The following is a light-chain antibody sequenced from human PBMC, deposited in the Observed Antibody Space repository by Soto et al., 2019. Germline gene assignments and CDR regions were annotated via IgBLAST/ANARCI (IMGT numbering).Light chain of an antibody. V-gene: IGLV2-8*01. CDR2: EVT. CDR1: SSDVGLYDY. Sequence: QSVLTQPPSASGSAGQSVTISCTGTSSDVGLYDYVSWYQQHPGKVPKLLIYEVTQRPSGVPDRFSGSKSGNTASLTVSRLQAEDEADYYCSSYGGNSNYVFGTGTKVTVL. CDR3: SSYGGNSNYV. J-gene: IGLJ1*01.